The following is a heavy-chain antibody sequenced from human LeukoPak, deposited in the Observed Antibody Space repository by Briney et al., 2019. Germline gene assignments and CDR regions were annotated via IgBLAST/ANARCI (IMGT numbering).Heavy chain of an antibody. D-gene: IGHD6-13*01. V-gene: IGHV4-39*07. CDR3: ARGLGIAAAGTSLDY. Sequence: SETLSLTCTVSGGSISGSSYYWSWIRQPPGKGLEWIGEINHSGSTNYNPSLKSRVTISVDTSKNQFSLKLSSVTAADTAVYYCARGLGIAAAGTSLDYWGQGTLVTVSS. J-gene: IGHJ4*02. CDR2: INHSGST. CDR1: GGSISGSSYY.